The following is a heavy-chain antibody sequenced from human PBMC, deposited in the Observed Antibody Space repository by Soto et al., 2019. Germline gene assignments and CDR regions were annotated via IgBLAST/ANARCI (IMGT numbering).Heavy chain of an antibody. D-gene: IGHD3-22*01. J-gene: IGHJ4*02. CDR3: ARDSHYYDSSGSFDY. V-gene: IGHV3-21*01. CDR2: ISSSSSYI. CDR1: GFTFSSYS. Sequence: GSLRLSCAASGFTFSSYSMNWVRQAPGKGLEWVSSISSSSSYIYYADSVKGRFTISRDNAKNSLYLQMNSLRAEDTAVYYCARDSHYYDSSGSFDYWGQGTLVTVSS.